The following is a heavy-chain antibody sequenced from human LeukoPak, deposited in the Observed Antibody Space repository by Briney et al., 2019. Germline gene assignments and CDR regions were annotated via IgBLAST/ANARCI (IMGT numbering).Heavy chain of an antibody. CDR3: TVVNYGSGSYPLGY. Sequence: GGSLRLSCAASGFTLSSYAMSWVRQAPEKGLEWVGRIKSETDGGTTDYAASVKGRFTISRDDSKNTPYLQMNSLKTEDTAVYYCTVVNYGSGSYPLGYWGQGTLVTVSS. D-gene: IGHD3-10*01. V-gene: IGHV3-15*01. CDR2: IKSETDGGTT. J-gene: IGHJ4*02. CDR1: GFTLSSYA.